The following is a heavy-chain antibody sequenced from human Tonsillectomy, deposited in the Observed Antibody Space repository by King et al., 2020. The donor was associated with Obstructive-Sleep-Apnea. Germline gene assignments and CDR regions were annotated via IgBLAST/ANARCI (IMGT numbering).Heavy chain of an antibody. CDR3: ASQGDLLELRDDALDI. Sequence: VQLVESRAELKKPGESLKISCKASGYNFAINWIGWVRQMPGKGLQWMGIIFPADSDTRYSPAFQGRFTLSADKSIRTAYLQWSSLQASDTAMYYCASQGDLLELRDDALDIWGQGTMVTVSS. CDR1: GYNFAINW. V-gene: IGHV5-51*01. J-gene: IGHJ3*02. CDR2: IFPADSDT. D-gene: IGHD1-7*01.